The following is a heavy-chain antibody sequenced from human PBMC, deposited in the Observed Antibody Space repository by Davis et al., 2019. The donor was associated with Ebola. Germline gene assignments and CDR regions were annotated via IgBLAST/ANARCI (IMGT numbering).Heavy chain of an antibody. CDR2: NNTDATDT. J-gene: IGHJ6*04. CDR3: AKDQDGQRHCSGGTCYMNYDGMDV. D-gene: IGHD2-15*01. CDR1: GFTFSSYW. V-gene: IGHV3-74*03. Sequence: HTGGPLRPSSLVPGFTFSSYWMHWVRQAPGKGLVWVSRNNTDATDTMYADSVKGRFTVARDNAKNTLYLQMDSLRLEDTAVYYCAKDQDGQRHCSGGTCYMNYDGMDVWGKGTTVTVSS.